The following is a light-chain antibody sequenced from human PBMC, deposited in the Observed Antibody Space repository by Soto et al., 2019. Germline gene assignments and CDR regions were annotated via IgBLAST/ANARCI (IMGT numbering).Light chain of an antibody. CDR2: KAS. Sequence: DIQMNQSPSTLSGSVGDRVTITCRASQTISSWLAWYQQKPGKAPKLLIYKASTLKSGVPSRFSGSGSGTEFTLTISSLQPDDFATYYCQHYNSHSEAVGQGTKVEIK. CDR3: QHYNSHSEA. J-gene: IGKJ1*01. CDR1: QTISSW. V-gene: IGKV1-5*03.